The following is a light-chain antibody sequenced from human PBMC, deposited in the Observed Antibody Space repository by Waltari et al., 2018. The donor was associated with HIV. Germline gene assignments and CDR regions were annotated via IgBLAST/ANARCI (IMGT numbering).Light chain of an antibody. V-gene: IGKV3-15*01. CDR1: QSANRN. CDR3: QQYNKWPWT. Sequence: EIVMTQSPDTLSVSSGARVTLSCRASQSANRNLAWYQQRPGQATTLLIYDASARATGVPARFSGSGSGTEFTLTITSLQSEDFAVYFCQQYNKWPWTFGQGTKVEIE. J-gene: IGKJ1*01. CDR2: DAS.